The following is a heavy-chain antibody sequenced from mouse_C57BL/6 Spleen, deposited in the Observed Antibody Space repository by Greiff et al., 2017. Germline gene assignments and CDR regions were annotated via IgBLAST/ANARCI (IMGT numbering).Heavy chain of an antibody. D-gene: IGHD1-1*01. J-gene: IGHJ2*01. CDR2: ISYSGSS. Sequence: EVKLVESGPGLAKPSQTLSLTCSVTGYSITSDYWNWIRKFPGNKLEYRGYISYSGSSYYYPSPKSRISLIRSTSKNQYYLQLNSVTTEDTASYYCARFYGDYFDYWGQGTTLTVSS. CDR3: ARFYGDYFDY. V-gene: IGHV3-8*01. CDR1: GYSITSDY.